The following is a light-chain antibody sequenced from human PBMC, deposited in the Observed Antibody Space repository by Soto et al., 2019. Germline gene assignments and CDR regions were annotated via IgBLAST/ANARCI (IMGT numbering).Light chain of an antibody. Sequence: QSVLAQPASVSGSPGQSITISCSGTSGFVGSFSLVSWYHQHPGKAPKVMISEGHRRPSGVPDRFSGSTSVNYSSLKISGPQADDEADYYCCLYIGGTTYVFGTGTKLTVL. CDR2: EGH. CDR3: CLYIGGTTYV. J-gene: IGLJ1*01. V-gene: IGLV2-23*01. CDR1: SGFVGSFSL.